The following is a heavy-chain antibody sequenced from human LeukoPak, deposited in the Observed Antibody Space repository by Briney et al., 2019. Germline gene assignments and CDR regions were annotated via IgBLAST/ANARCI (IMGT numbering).Heavy chain of an antibody. CDR2: LSWNSGGI. CDR1: EFTFDDYA. CDR3: VSKGSSSRYMDV. D-gene: IGHD3-10*01. Sequence: GGSLTLSCEASEFTFDDYAMHWVRQAPGKGLEWVSSLSWNSGGIGYADSVKGRFTISRDNAKKSLYLQMNSLRTDDTGMYYCVSKGSSSRYMDVWGKGTRVAVSS. V-gene: IGHV3-9*01. J-gene: IGHJ6*03.